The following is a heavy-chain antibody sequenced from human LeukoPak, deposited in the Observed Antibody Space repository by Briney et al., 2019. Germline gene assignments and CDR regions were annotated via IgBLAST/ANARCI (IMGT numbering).Heavy chain of an antibody. CDR1: GGSFSGYY. V-gene: IGHV4-34*01. CDR3: ARGPRRGYSGYDSTPRYGMDV. Sequence: SETLSLTCAVDGGSFSGYYWSWIRQPPGKGLEWIGEINHSGSTNYNPSLKSRVTISVDTSKNQFSLKLSSVTAADTAVYYCARGPRRGYSGYDSTPRYGMDVWGKGTTVTVSS. CDR2: INHSGST. D-gene: IGHD5-12*01. J-gene: IGHJ6*04.